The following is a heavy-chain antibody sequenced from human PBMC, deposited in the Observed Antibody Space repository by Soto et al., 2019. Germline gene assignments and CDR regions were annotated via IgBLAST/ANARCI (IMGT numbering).Heavy chain of an antibody. D-gene: IGHD3-9*01. Sequence: GGSLRLSCTASGVTFSGYARSCVRQAPGKGLEWVSAISGSGGSTYYGDSVKGRFTISRDNSKNTLYLQMNSLRAEDTAVYYCARDPFEYPYYDILPGPDYWGKGSLDPVSS. CDR1: GVTFSGYA. J-gene: IGHJ4*02. CDR3: ARDPFEYPYYDILPGPDY. CDR2: ISGSGGST. V-gene: IGHV3-23*01.